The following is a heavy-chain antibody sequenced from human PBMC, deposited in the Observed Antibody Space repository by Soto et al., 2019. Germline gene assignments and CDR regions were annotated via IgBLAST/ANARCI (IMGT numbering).Heavy chain of an antibody. V-gene: IGHV4-31*03. CDR3: ATSLVTSRARVDY. Sequence: SETLSLTCTVSGGSIYTGGFYWSWIRQLPGKGLEWLGYIYYTGSTQYTPSLKSRLSISTDTSDNQFSLRLNSVTAADTAVYYCATSLVTSRARVDYWGQGTPVTVSS. CDR1: GGSIYTGGFY. J-gene: IGHJ4*02. CDR2: IYYTGST. D-gene: IGHD1-26*01.